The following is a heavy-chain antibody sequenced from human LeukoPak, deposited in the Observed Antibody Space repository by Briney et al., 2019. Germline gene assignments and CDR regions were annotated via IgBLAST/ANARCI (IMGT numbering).Heavy chain of an antibody. CDR3: ARVPSWQREDWFDP. V-gene: IGHV4-4*07. J-gene: IGHJ5*02. CDR1: GGSISGYY. D-gene: IGHD1-26*01. Sequence: SETQSLTCTVSGGSISGYYWSWIRHPAGGGLEWNGRIYTSATTNYNPSLTNYNPSLKSRLTMSVDMSKNQFSLKLSSVTAADTAVYYCARVPSWQREDWFDPWGQGTLVTVSS. CDR2: IYTSATTNYNPSLT.